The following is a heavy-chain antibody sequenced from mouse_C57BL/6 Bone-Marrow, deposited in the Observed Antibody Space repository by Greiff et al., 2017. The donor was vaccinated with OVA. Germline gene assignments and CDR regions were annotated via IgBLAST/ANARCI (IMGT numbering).Heavy chain of an antibody. D-gene: IGHD2-4*01. V-gene: IGHV14-4*01. CDR1: GFNIKDDY. CDR2: LDPENGDT. J-gene: IGHJ2*01. Sequence: EVQLQQSGAELVRPGASVKLSCTASGFNIKDDYMHWVKQRPEQGLEWIGWLDPENGDTEYASKFQGKATITADTSSNTAYLQLSSLTSEDTAGYYCTTGDYDDYWGQGTTLTVSS. CDR3: TTGDYDDY.